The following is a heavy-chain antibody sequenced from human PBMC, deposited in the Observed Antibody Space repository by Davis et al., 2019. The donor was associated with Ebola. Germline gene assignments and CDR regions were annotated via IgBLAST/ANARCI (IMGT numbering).Heavy chain of an antibody. V-gene: IGHV6-1*01. CDR3: ARGWLRTGLDI. Sequence: HSQTLSLTCAISGDSVSSGSTGWNWIRQSPLRGLEWLGRTYYTSSKWYNHSAASVKSRTTINADTSKNQLSLQLNSVTPEDTAVYYCARGWLRTGLDIWGQGTMVIVSS. CDR2: TYYTSSKWYN. D-gene: IGHD5-24*01. CDR1: GDSVSSGSTG. J-gene: IGHJ3*02.